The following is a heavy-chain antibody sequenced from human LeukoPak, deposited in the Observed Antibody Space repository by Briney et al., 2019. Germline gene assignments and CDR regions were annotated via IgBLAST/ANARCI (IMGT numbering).Heavy chain of an antibody. CDR3: AKGYSSSWYNDAFDI. J-gene: IGHJ3*02. CDR1: GLTFSSYA. V-gene: IGHV3-23*01. Sequence: GGSLRLSCAVSGLTFSSYAMSWVRQAPGKGLEWISTIGGSGSNTYSADSVKGRFTISRDNSKNTLYLQMSRLTGEDTALYYCAKGYSSSWYNDAFDIWGQGTMVTVSS. CDR2: IGGSGSNT. D-gene: IGHD6-13*01.